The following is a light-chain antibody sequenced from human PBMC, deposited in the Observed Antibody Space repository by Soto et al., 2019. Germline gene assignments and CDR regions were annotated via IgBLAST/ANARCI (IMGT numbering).Light chain of an antibody. CDR2: GVS. V-gene: IGLV2-8*01. Sequence: QSALTQPPSASGSPGQSVTISCTGTSSDVGNYDYVSWYQQHPGKAPKLMIYGVSKRPSGVPDRFSGSKSGNTASLTVSGLQAEDEGDYYCTSYAGSNNHVVFGGGTKLTVL. CDR3: TSYAGSNNHVV. J-gene: IGLJ2*01. CDR1: SSDVGNYDY.